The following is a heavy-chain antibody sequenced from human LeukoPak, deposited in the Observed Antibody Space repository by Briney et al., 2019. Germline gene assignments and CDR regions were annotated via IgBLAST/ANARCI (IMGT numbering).Heavy chain of an antibody. V-gene: IGHV4-4*07. D-gene: IGHD4-23*01. Sequence: SETLSLTCTVSGGSINSYYWSWVRQPAGKGLAWIGRIYSSGSTNYNPSLKSRVSMSVDTSKNQFSLKLTSVTAADTAVYYCTRGGKATVVTMWGQGILVTVSS. CDR2: IYSSGST. CDR3: TRGGKATVVTM. J-gene: IGHJ4*02. CDR1: GGSINSYY.